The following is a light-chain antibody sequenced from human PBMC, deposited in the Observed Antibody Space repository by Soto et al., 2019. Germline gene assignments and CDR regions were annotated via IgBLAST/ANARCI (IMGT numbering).Light chain of an antibody. CDR3: QQYNKWPLT. CDR1: QSVSSN. CDR2: GAS. Sequence: EIVMTQSPATLSVSPGERATLSCRASQSVSSNLAWYQQKPGQAPRLLIYGASTRATGLPARFSGSGSGTEFTLTINSLQSEDFAVYYCQQYNKWPLTFGGGTKVEI. V-gene: IGKV3-15*01. J-gene: IGKJ4*01.